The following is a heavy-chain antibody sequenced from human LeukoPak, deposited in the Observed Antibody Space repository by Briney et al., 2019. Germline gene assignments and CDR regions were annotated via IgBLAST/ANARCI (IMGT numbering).Heavy chain of an antibody. CDR1: GYIFTSYF. V-gene: IGHV1-46*01. J-gene: IGHJ4*02. Sequence: ASVKVSCKASGYIFTSYFMHWVRQAPGQGLEWMGRINPSGGSTIYAQKFQGRVTMTADTSTDTVFMGLGSLRSEDTAVYYCATEGKMVRGVYTDYWGQGTLVTVSS. CDR2: INPSGGST. D-gene: IGHD3-10*01. CDR3: ATEGKMVRGVYTDY.